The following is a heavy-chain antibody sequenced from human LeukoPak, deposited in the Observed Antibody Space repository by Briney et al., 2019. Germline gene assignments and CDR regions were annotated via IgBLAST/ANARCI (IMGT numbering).Heavy chain of an antibody. CDR2: SSPNSGGT. CDR3: ARGLSTYYYDSKDWFDP. Sequence: GASVKVSCKASGYTFTGYYMHWVRQAPGQGLEWMGWSSPNSGGTNYAQKFQGRVTMTRDTSISTAYMELSRLGSDDTAVYYCARGLSTYYYDSKDWFDPWGQGTLVTVSS. J-gene: IGHJ5*02. V-gene: IGHV1-2*02. CDR1: GYTFTGYY. D-gene: IGHD3-22*01.